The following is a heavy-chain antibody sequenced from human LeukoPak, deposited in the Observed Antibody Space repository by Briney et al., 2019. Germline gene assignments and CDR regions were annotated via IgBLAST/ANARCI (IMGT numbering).Heavy chain of an antibody. CDR3: VSTGSQLDY. V-gene: IGHV3-7*01. Sequence: GGSLRLSCAASGLSFSSYWMTWVRQAPGKGLEWVANIKQDGSQKYYVDSVKGRFTISRDNAKNSLYLQMNSLRAEDTAVYYCVSTGSQLDYWGQGTLVTVSS. J-gene: IGHJ4*02. CDR1: GLSFSSYW. D-gene: IGHD2-2*01. CDR2: IKQDGSQK.